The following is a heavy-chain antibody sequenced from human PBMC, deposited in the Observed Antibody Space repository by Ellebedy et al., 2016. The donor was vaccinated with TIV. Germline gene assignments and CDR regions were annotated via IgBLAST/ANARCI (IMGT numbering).Heavy chain of an antibody. CDR3: ARDSGNLSPYYYGMDV. J-gene: IGHJ6*02. CDR2: IYSGGST. CDR1: GFTFSSYS. D-gene: IGHD3-10*01. V-gene: IGHV3-66*01. Sequence: GESLKISCAASGFTFSSYSMNWVRQAPGKGLEWVSVIYSGGSTYYADSVKGRFTISRDNSKNTLYLQMNSLRAEDTAVYYCARDSGNLSPYYYGMDVWGQGTTVTVSS.